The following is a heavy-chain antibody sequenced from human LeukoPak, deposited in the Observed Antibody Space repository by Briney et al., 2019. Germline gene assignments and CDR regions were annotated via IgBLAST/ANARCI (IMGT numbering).Heavy chain of an antibody. CDR3: ARVGSTRIGIVVVITAFDY. Sequence: ASVKVSCKASGYIFTSYYMHWVRQAPGQGLEWMGIINPSGGSTSYAQKFQGRVTMTRDTSTSTAYMELRSLRSDDTAVYYCARVGSTRIGIVVVITAFDYWGQGTLVTVSS. CDR1: GYIFTSYY. J-gene: IGHJ4*02. V-gene: IGHV1-46*01. D-gene: IGHD3-22*01. CDR2: INPSGGST.